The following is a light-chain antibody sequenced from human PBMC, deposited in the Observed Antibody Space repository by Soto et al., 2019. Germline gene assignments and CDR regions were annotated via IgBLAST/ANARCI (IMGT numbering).Light chain of an antibody. CDR2: DAS. Sequence: DIQMTQSPSTLSAFVGDRVTITCRASQRISSRLAWYQQKPGKAPKVLIYDASTLESGVPSRFSGSGFGIEFTLSISSLQSEDFAVYYCKQYKEWPPFTFGQGTRLEIK. V-gene: IGKV1-5*01. J-gene: IGKJ5*01. CDR3: KQYKEWPPFT. CDR1: QRISSR.